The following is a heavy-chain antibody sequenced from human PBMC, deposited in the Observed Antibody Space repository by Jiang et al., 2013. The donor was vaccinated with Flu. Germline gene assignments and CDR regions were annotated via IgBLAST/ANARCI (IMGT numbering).Heavy chain of an antibody. CDR1: GASVFSNTAT. J-gene: IGHJ6*02. CDR2: TYYRSKWYN. D-gene: IGHD6-19*01. Sequence: TSQTLSLTCVISGASVFSNTATWNWIRQSPSRGLEWLGRTYYRSKWYNDYAESVKGRITIIPDTSKNQFSLQLNSVVSPEDTAIYYCAGYYSGGHYGMDVWGQGTTVTVSS. V-gene: IGHV6-1*01. CDR3: AGYYSGGHYGMDV.